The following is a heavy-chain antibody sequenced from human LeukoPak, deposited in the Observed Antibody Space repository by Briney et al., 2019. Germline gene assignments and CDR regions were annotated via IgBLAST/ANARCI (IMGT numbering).Heavy chain of an antibody. D-gene: IGHD3-10*01. CDR3: ARNKHGSGSDY. CDR1: GGSISSSSYY. J-gene: IGHJ4*02. Sequence: SETLSLTCTVSGGSISSSSYYWGWIRQPPGKGLEWIGSIYYSGSTYYNPSLKSRVTISVDTSKNQFSLKLSSVTAADTAVYYCARNKHGSGSDYWGQGTLVTVSS. V-gene: IGHV4-39*01. CDR2: IYYSGST.